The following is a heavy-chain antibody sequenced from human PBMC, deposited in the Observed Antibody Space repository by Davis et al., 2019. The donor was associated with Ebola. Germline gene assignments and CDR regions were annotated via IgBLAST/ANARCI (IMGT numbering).Heavy chain of an antibody. Sequence: SVKVSCKASVGTFSSYAISWVRQAPGQGLEWMGGIIPIFGTANYAQKFQGRVTLTADKSTSTAYMELSSLRSEDTAVYYCARASLRFLEWFGSSFDYWGQGTLVTVSS. V-gene: IGHV1-69*06. CDR1: VGTFSSYA. CDR3: ARASLRFLEWFGSSFDY. D-gene: IGHD3-3*01. J-gene: IGHJ4*02. CDR2: IIPIFGTA.